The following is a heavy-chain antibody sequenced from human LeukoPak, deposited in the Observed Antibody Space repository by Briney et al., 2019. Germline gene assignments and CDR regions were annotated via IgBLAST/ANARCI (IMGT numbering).Heavy chain of an antibody. D-gene: IGHD6-19*01. J-gene: IGHJ4*02. CDR3: ARPRGDSSGWYYYFDY. V-gene: IGHV5-51*01. Sequence: GAALEISCEGAGYIFTSYWIGWGRPMAGKGLEWMGIIYPGDSDTRYSTSFQGQVTISADKSISTAYLQWSSLKGSDTAMYYCARPRGDSSGWYYYFDYWGQGTLGTVSS. CDR1: GYIFTSYW. CDR2: IYPGDSDT.